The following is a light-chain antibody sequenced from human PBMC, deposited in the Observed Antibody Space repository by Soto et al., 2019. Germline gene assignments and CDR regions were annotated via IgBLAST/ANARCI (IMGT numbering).Light chain of an antibody. CDR2: DTF. CDR3: QQRWDWPLT. V-gene: IGKV3-11*01. J-gene: IGKJ4*01. CDR1: RTVNSQ. Sequence: EIVLTQSPASVSLSPGGRATLSCRASRTVNSQLAWYQQEPGQAPRLLIYDTFNRAAGIPARFSGSETGTDFTLTINNLEPEDSAVYYCQQRWDWPLTFGGGTKVDIK.